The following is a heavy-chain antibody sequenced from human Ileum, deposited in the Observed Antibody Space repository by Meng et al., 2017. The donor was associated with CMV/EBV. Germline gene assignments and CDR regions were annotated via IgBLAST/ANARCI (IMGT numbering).Heavy chain of an antibody. CDR2: ISSSSSYI. Sequence: FTFRSYSMTWVRQAPGKGLEWVSSISSSSSYIYYADSVKGRFTTSRDNAKNSLYLQMNSLRAEDTAVYYCARDPQRYCSSIGCFADYWGQGTLVTVSS. D-gene: IGHD2-2*01. V-gene: IGHV3-21*01. CDR1: FTFRSYS. CDR3: ARDPQRYCSSIGCFADY. J-gene: IGHJ4*02.